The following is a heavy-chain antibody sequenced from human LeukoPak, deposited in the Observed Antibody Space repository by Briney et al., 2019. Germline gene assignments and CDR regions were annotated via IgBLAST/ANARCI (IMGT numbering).Heavy chain of an antibody. V-gene: IGHV3-15*01. CDR1: GFTFSNAW. CDR2: IKSKTDGGTI. D-gene: IGHD1-26*01. J-gene: IGHJ4*02. CDR3: ATARQIVRATQPFDY. Sequence: GGSPRLSCAASGFTFSNAWMSWVRQAPGKGLEWVGRIKSKTDGGTIDYAAPVKGRFTISRDDSVNTLYLQMNSLKTEDTAVYYCATARQIVRATQPFDYWGQGTLVTVSS.